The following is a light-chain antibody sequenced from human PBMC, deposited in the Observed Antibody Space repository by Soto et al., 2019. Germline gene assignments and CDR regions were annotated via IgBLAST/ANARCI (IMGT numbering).Light chain of an antibody. CDR2: GAS. J-gene: IGKJ1*01. Sequence: EKMMTKSPATLSVSPGERATLSCRASQSVSSNLAWYQQKPGQAPRLLIYGASSRATGIPDRFSGSGSGTDFTLTISRLEPEDFAVYYCQHYGASPWTFGQGANVDIK. V-gene: IGKV3-20*01. CDR3: QHYGASPWT. CDR1: QSVSSN.